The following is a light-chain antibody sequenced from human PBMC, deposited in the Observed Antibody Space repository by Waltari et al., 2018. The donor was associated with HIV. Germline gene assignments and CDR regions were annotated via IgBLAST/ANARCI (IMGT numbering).Light chain of an antibody. Sequence: SYELTQPPSVSVSPGQTARITCSGDALPKKYAYWYQQKPGQAPVLVIYKDNARPSGIPERVSGSSSWTTVTLTISGVQAEDEADYYCQSADSTTTDSWVFGGGTKLTVL. V-gene: IGLV3-25*03. J-gene: IGLJ3*02. CDR1: ALPKKY. CDR3: QSADSTTTDSWV. CDR2: KDN.